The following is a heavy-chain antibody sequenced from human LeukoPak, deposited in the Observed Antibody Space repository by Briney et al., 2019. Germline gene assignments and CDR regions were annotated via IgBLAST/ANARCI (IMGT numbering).Heavy chain of an antibody. J-gene: IGHJ5*02. CDR3: AGINVLRYFDWLFQGAWFDP. CDR2: IYYSGST. CDR1: GGSFSGYY. D-gene: IGHD3-9*01. V-gene: IGHV4-59*08. Sequence: PSETLSLTCAVYGGSFSGYYWSWIRQPPGKGLEWIGYIYYSGSTNYNPSLKSRVTISVDTSKNQFSLKLSSVTAADTAVYYCAGINVLRYFDWLFQGAWFDPWGQGTLVTVSS.